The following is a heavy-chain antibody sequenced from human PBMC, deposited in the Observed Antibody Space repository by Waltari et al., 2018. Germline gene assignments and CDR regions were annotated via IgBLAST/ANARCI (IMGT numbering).Heavy chain of an antibody. D-gene: IGHD3-22*01. Sequence: QVQLVQSGAEVKQPGASVKVSCKVSGYTLTDLSMHWVRPAPGKGLEWMGGFDPEDGETIYAQKFQGRVTMTEDTSTDTAYMELSSLRSEDTAVYYCATGIGPGYYDSSGYFDYWGQGTLVTVSS. V-gene: IGHV1-24*01. CDR3: ATGIGPGYYDSSGYFDY. CDR1: GYTLTDLS. CDR2: FDPEDGET. J-gene: IGHJ4*02.